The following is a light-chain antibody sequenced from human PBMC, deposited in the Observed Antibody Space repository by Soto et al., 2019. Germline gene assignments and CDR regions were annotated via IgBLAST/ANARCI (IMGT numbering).Light chain of an antibody. J-gene: IGLJ3*02. CDR2: HTS. V-gene: IGLV7-46*01. CDR1: TGAVTSGHY. Sequence: QAVVTQEPSLTVSRGGTVTLTCGSSTGAVTSGHYPYWFQQKPGQAPRTLIYHTSNKHSWTPARFSGSLLGGKAALTLSGAQPEDEADYYCLLSYCTAKVFGGGTKLTVL. CDR3: LLSYCTAKV.